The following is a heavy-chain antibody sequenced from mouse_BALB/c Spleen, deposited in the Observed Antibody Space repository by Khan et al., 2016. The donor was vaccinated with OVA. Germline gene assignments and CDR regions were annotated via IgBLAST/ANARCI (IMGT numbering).Heavy chain of an antibody. Sequence: QVQLQQPGAELAKPGASVKMSCKASGYTFTSYWMHWIKQRPGQGLEWIGYINPTSGYTDYNQKFKDKATLTADKSSSTAYMQLSSLTSDDSAVFYCARDRIDYWGQGTVVTVSS. V-gene: IGHV1-7*01. CDR3: ARDRIDY. J-gene: IGHJ2*01. CDR2: INPTSGYT. CDR1: GYTFTSYW.